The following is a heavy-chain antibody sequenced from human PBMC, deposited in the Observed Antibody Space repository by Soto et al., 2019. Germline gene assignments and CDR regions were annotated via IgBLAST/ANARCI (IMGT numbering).Heavy chain of an antibody. D-gene: IGHD2-15*01. CDR3: ARAKVVSATFSHYDYMDV. CDR1: GGSFSGYY. V-gene: IGHV4-34*01. CDR2: INHSGRT. J-gene: IGHJ6*03. Sequence: SETLSLTCAVYGGSFSGYYWSWIRQTPGKGLDWIGEINHSGRTNYNPSLKSRVTISIDTSKNQFSLELNSVTAADTAVFYCARAKVVSATFSHYDYMDVWGKGTTVTVSS.